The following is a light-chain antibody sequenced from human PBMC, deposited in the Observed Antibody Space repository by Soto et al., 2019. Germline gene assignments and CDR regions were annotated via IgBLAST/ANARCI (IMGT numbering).Light chain of an antibody. V-gene: IGKV3-20*01. J-gene: IGKJ1*01. CDR2: GAS. CDR3: QQYGNSLRT. Sequence: ETVLTQTPGTMSLPPGERATLSCRASQSIRSSYLAWYQQKPGQATRLLIYGASSRATGIPDRVSSSGSGTDFTLTISRLEPEDFAVYYCQQYGNSLRTFGQGTKVEIK. CDR1: QSIRSSY.